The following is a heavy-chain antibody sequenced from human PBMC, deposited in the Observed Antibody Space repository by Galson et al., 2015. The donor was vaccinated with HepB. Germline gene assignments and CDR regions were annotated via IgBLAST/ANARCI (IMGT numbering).Heavy chain of an antibody. CDR1: GYTFTTFG. CDR2: ISGDNGNT. CDR3: ARAKQLFYDAMDV. Sequence: SVKVSCKASGYTFTTFGIIWVRQVPGQGLEWIGWISGDNGNTYYSQTVRGRVTMTIDTARSTAYMELRSLRSADTAVYYCARAKQLFYDAMDVWGHGTTVTVSS. D-gene: IGHD2/OR15-2a*01. J-gene: IGHJ6*02. V-gene: IGHV1-18*01.